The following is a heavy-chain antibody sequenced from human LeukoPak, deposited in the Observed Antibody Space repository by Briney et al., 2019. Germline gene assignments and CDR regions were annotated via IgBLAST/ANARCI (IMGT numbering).Heavy chain of an antibody. CDR1: GFTFSSYA. J-gene: IGHJ3*02. CDR2: ISGSGGST. D-gene: IGHD5-12*01. Sequence: GGSLRLSCAASGFTFSSYAMSWVRQAPGKGLEWVSAISGSGGSTYYADSVKGRFTISRDNSKNTLYLQMSGLRTEDTAVYYCARDTENSAYGWGAFDIWGQGTMVTVSS. CDR3: ARDTENSAYGWGAFDI. V-gene: IGHV3-23*01.